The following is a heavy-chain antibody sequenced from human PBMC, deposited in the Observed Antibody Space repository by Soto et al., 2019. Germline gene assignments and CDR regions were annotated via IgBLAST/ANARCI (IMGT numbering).Heavy chain of an antibody. CDR1: GFTFSNAW. J-gene: IGHJ6*02. V-gene: IGHV3-15*01. D-gene: IGHD1-26*01. Sequence: EVQLVESGGGLVQPGGSLRLSCAASGFTFSNAWMSWVRQAPGKGLEWVGRIKSKTDGGTTDYAAPVTGRFTISSDDSKNTLYLQMNSLKTEDTAVYYCTTVLVGATVAYYYGMDVWGQGTTVTVSS. CDR3: TTVLVGATVAYYYGMDV. CDR2: IKSKTDGGTT.